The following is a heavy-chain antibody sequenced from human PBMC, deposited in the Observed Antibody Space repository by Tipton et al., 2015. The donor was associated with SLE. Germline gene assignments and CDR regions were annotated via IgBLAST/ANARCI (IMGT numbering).Heavy chain of an antibody. CDR2: ISGSGGST. V-gene: IGHV3-23*01. D-gene: IGHD4-17*01. Sequence: GSLRLSCAASGFTFSSYAMSWVRQAPGKGLEWVSGISGSGGSTYYADSVKGRFTISRDKSKNTLYVQMNSLRAEDTAVYYCAKDRSTYGDTHYYYYGMDVWGQGTTVTVSS. J-gene: IGHJ6*02. CDR3: AKDRSTYGDTHYYYYGMDV. CDR1: GFTFSSYA.